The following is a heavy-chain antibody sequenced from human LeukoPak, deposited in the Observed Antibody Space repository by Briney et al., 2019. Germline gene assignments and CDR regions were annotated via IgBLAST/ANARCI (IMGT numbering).Heavy chain of an antibody. CDR1: GFTFSDYS. V-gene: IGHV3-21*01. J-gene: IGHJ6*02. Sequence: GGSLRLSCAGSGFTFSDYSLNWVRQAPGKGLEWVSSISSIDNYIHYAESVQGRFTISRDNAKNSLHLQMSSLRAEDTAVYYCARVNSGGWNAVGGLDVWGQGITVTVSS. CDR3: ARVNSGGWNAVGGLDV. D-gene: IGHD1-1*01. CDR2: ISSIDNYI.